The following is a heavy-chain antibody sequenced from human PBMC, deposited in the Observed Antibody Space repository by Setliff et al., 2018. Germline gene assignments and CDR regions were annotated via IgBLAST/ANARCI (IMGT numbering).Heavy chain of an antibody. Sequence: GGSLRLSCAASGFTVSANDMSWVRQAPGKGLEWVSYISTTGSTENYADSVKGRFTVSRDNAENSLYLQMNRLRDEDTAVYFCARIKPFAMDVWGQGTTVTVSS. V-gene: IGHV3-11*04. CDR2: ISTTGSTE. CDR3: ARIKPFAMDV. CDR1: GFTVSAND. J-gene: IGHJ6*02.